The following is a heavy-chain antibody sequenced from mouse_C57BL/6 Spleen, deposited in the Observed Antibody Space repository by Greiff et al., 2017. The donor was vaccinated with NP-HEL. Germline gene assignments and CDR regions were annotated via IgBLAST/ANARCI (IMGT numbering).Heavy chain of an antibody. CDR1: GFNIKDYY. Sequence: VQLQQSGAELVKPGASVKLSCTASGFNIKDYYMHWVKQRTEQGLEWIGRIDPKDGETKYAPKFQGKATITADTSSNTAYLQLSSLTSEDTAVYYCARGFITTVVANYFDYWGQGTTLTVSS. V-gene: IGHV14-2*01. CDR3: ARGFITTVVANYFDY. CDR2: IDPKDGET. D-gene: IGHD1-1*01. J-gene: IGHJ2*01.